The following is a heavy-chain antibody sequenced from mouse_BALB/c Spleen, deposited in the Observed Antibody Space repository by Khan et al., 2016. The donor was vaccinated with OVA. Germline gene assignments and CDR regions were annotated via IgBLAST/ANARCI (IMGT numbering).Heavy chain of an antibody. V-gene: IGHV4-1*02. CDR1: GFAFSRYW. CDR2: INPDRSTI. CDR3: ATLGYYGDMNV. D-gene: IGHD2-3*01. J-gene: IGHJ1*01. Sequence: EVQLVESGGGLVQPAGSLNLSCAASGFAFSRYWMSWVRQAPGKGLEWIAEINPDRSTINYTPSLTDKFIIYRDNDNNTLYLQMSKVRYEETALFYSATLGYYGDMNVWGEGTSVTVSS.